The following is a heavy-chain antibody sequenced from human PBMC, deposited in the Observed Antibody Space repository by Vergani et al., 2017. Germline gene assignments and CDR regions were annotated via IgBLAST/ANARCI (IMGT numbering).Heavy chain of an antibody. CDR2: IYPGDSDT. Sequence: EVPLVQSGAEVKKPGEFLKISCKGSGYSFATYWIAWVRQMPGKGLEWMGIIYPGDSDTRYSPSFQGQVTISADKSITTAYLQWRSLRASDTAMYYCARPSSDYYAPFDYWGQGTLVTVSS. CDR3: ARPSSDYYAPFDY. J-gene: IGHJ4*02. D-gene: IGHD4-17*01. V-gene: IGHV5-51*01. CDR1: GYSFATYW.